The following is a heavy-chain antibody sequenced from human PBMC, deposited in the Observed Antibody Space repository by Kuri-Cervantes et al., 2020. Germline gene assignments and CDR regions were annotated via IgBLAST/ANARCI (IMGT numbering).Heavy chain of an antibody. V-gene: IGHV3-48*01. Sequence: GESLKISCAASGFTFSTYSMNWVRQAPGKGLEWVSYISSSSNTIYYADSMKGRFTISRDNAKNSLYLQMNSLRAEDTAVYYCARDWGSSGWYDHFQHWGQGTLVTVSS. CDR3: ARDWGSSGWYDHFQH. D-gene: IGHD6-19*01. J-gene: IGHJ1*01. CDR2: ISSSSNTI. CDR1: GFTFSTYS.